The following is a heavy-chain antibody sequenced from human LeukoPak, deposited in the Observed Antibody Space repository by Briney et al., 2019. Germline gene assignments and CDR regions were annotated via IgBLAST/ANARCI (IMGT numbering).Heavy chain of an antibody. CDR2: IYPSDSDT. Sequence: GESLKISCKGSGYSFSTNWIGWVRPMPGKGLEWMGIIYPSDSDTRYNPSFQGPVTTSADRSISTTSLQWRSLKASDTATYYCARLSPGVGATAEYWGQGTLVTVSS. J-gene: IGHJ4*02. V-gene: IGHV5-51*01. CDR1: GYSFSTNW. D-gene: IGHD1-26*01. CDR3: ARLSPGVGATAEY.